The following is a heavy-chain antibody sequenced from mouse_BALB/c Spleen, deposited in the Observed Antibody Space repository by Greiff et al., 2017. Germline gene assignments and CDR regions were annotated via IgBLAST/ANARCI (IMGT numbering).Heavy chain of an antibody. J-gene: IGHJ4*01. D-gene: IGHD2-14*01. CDR1: GFSLTSYG. Sequence: VKLMESGPGLVAPSQSLSITCTVSGFSLTSYGVHWVRQPPGKGLEWLGVIWAGGSTNYNSALMSRLSISKDNSKSQVFLKMNSLQTDDTAMYYCARRGVRRPDYYAMDYWGQGTSVTVSS. V-gene: IGHV2-9*02. CDR3: ARRGVRRPDYYAMDY. CDR2: IWAGGST.